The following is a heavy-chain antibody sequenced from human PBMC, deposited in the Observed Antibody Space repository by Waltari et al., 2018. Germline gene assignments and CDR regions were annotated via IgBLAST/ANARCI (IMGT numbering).Heavy chain of an antibody. D-gene: IGHD2-8*02. J-gene: IGHJ5*02. Sequence: QVQLVQSGAEVKKPGASVEVSCKTSGYTFTNYGVIWVRQAPGQGLEWMGWISAKNGNTDHAQKFQGRVIITTDTSTSTAYMELRSLRSDDTAVYYCARDLVRQGFDPWGQGTLVAVSS. CDR1: GYTFTNYG. V-gene: IGHV1-18*01. CDR2: ISAKNGNT. CDR3: ARDLVRQGFDP.